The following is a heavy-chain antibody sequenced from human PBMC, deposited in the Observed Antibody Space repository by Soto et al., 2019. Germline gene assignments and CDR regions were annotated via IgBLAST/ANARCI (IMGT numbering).Heavy chain of an antibody. CDR3: TAQFYFDASGYSFDL. CDR1: GFTFNNAW. V-gene: IGHV3-15*01. D-gene: IGHD3-22*01. Sequence: WGSLRLSCAASGFTFNNAWIGFFGHAPWQWLEWVGHMKSKSEGETTDYAAPVKGRFTISRDDSKNTVYLQMNSLTTEDTAVYYCTAQFYFDASGYSFDLWGQGTLVTVSS. J-gene: IGHJ4*02. CDR2: MKSKSEGETT.